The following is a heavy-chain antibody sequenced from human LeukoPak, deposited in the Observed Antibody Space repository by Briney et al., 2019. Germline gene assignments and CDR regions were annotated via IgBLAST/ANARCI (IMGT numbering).Heavy chain of an antibody. CDR1: GYTFTGYY. CDR2: ISAYNGNT. CDR3: ARDLGGYYYDSSGYIGY. J-gene: IGHJ4*02. D-gene: IGHD3-22*01. V-gene: IGHV1-18*04. Sequence: GASVKVSCKASGYTFTGYYMHWVRQAPGQGLEWMGWISAYNGNTNYAQKLQGRVTMTTDTSTSTAYMELRSLRSDDTAVYYCARDLGGYYYDSSGYIGYWGQGTLVTVSS.